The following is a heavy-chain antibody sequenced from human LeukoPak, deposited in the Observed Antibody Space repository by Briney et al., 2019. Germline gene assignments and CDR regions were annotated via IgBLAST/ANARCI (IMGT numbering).Heavy chain of an antibody. J-gene: IGHJ4*02. CDR1: GFAFSTYG. D-gene: IGHD2-8*01. CDR2: IQYDGRNK. Sequence: GGSLRLSCAASGFAFSTYGMHWVRQAPGKGLEWVAYIQYDGRNKQYADSVKGRFTISRDNSKNTLYLQMNMLKADDTALYYCAKKKAGNGDRFDSWGQGTLLTVSS. CDR3: AKKKAGNGDRFDS. V-gene: IGHV3-30*02.